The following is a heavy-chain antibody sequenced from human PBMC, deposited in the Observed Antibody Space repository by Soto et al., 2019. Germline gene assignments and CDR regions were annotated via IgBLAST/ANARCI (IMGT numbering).Heavy chain of an antibody. V-gene: IGHV4-61*01. Sequence: SETLSLTCTVPGGSVSSGSYYWSWIRQPPGKGLEWIGEIKHSGSTNYNPSLKSRVTISVDTSKNQFSLKLSSVTAADTAVYYCARGPSYYDFWSGYPYYYYGMDVWGQGTTVTVSS. CDR3: ARGPSYYDFWSGYPYYYYGMDV. CDR1: GGSVSSGSYY. CDR2: IKHSGST. D-gene: IGHD3-3*01. J-gene: IGHJ6*02.